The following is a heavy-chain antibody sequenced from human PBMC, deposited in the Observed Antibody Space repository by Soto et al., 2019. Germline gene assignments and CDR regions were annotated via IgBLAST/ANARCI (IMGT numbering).Heavy chain of an antibody. CDR3: AKDLRDDYGDYRWDY. J-gene: IGHJ4*02. V-gene: IGHV3-23*01. CDR1: GFTFSSYA. D-gene: IGHD4-17*01. Sequence: PGGSLRLSCAASGFTFSSYATSWVRQAPGKGLEWVSAISGSGGSTYYADSVKGRFTISRDNSKNTLYLQMNSLRAEDTAVYYCAKDLRDDYGDYRWDYWGQGTLVTVSS. CDR2: ISGSGGST.